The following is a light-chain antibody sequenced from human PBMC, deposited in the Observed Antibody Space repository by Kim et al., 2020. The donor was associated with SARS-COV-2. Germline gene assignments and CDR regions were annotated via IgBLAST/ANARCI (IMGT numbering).Light chain of an antibody. V-gene: IGLV3-25*03. Sequence: VSPEKTGMITCSEDAWEKQYACWYQQKAGQAAVVVIYKDSGRPAGIPERFSGTSSETTITLTISGDQAEDEADYYCQSADSSDTYVFGTGTKVTVL. CDR3: QSADSSDTYV. CDR2: KDS. J-gene: IGLJ1*01. CDR1: AWEKQY.